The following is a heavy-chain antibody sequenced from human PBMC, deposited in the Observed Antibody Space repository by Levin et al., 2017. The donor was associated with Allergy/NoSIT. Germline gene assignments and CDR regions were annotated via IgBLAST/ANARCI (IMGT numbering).Heavy chain of an antibody. D-gene: IGHD6-19*01. V-gene: IGHV4-34*01. CDR3: ARSLWLVGEFDY. Sequence: SETLSLTCAVYGGSFSGYYWSWIRQPPGKGLEWIGEINHSGSTNYNPSLKSRVTISVDTSKNQFSLKLSSVTAADTAVYYCARSLWLVGEFDYWGQGTLVTVSS. CDR1: GGSFSGYY. J-gene: IGHJ4*02. CDR2: INHSGST.